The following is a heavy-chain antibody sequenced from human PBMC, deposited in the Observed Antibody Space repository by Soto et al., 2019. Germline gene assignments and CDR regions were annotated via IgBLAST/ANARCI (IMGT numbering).Heavy chain of an antibody. Sequence: SGPTLVNPTQTLTLTCTLSGFSLSTSAVGVGWIRQPPGKALEWLALIYWDDDKRYSPSLKSRLTITKDTSKNQVVLTMTNMDPVDTATYYCAHRGRSTYYFDYWGQGTLVTVSS. CDR3: AHRGRSTYYFDY. CDR1: GFSLSTSAVG. J-gene: IGHJ4*02. CDR2: IYWDDDK. V-gene: IGHV2-5*02.